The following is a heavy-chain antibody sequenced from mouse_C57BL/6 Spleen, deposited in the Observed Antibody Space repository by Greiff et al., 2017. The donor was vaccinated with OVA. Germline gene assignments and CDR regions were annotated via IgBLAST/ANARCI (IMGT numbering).Heavy chain of an antibody. CDR1: GYTFTEYT. CDR2: FYPGSGSI. CDR3: ARHEDARKVFAY. V-gene: IGHV1-62-2*01. Sequence: VQLVESGAELVKPGASVKLSCKASGYTFTEYTIHWVKQRSGQGLEWIGWFYPGSGSIKYNEKFKDKATLTADKSSSTVYMELSRLTSEDSAVDFFARHEDARKVFAYWGQGTLVTVSA. J-gene: IGHJ3*01. D-gene: IGHD1-3*01.